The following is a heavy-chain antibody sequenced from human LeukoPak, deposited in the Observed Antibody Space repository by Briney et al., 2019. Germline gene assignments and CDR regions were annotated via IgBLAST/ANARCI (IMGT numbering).Heavy chain of an antibody. CDR1: GFTFSNYA. J-gene: IGHJ4*02. CDR3: VKDRSGVAARPDY. Sequence: GGSLRLSCSASGFTFSNYAMHWVRQAPGKGLEYVSTISSNGDSTYYADSVKGRITISRDNSKNTLYLQVSSLRAEDTAVYYCVKDRSGVAARPDYWGQGTLVTVSS. V-gene: IGHV3-64D*09. CDR2: ISSNGDST. D-gene: IGHD6-6*01.